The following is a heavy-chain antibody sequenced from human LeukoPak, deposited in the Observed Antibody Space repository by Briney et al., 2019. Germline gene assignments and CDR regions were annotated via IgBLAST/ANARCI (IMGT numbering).Heavy chain of an antibody. Sequence: SETLSLTCTDSGGSGSSGSYYWSWIRQPPGKGLEWIGYIYYSGSTNYNPSLKSRVTISVGTSKNQFSPKLSSVTAADTAVYYCAREPLRAESRWFDPWGQGSLVTVSS. D-gene: IGHD1-26*01. CDR3: AREPLRAESRWFDP. V-gene: IGHV4-61*01. J-gene: IGHJ5*02. CDR1: GGSGSSGSYY. CDR2: IYYSGST.